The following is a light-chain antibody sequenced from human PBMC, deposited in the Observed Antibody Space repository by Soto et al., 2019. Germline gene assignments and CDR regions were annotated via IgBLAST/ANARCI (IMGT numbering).Light chain of an antibody. J-gene: IGKJ1*01. CDR3: QQYGASPRT. CDR1: QSVSSNY. V-gene: IGKV3-20*01. Sequence: EIVLTQSPGTLSLSPGERATLSCRASQSVSSNYLAWYQQKLGQAPRLLIYGASSRATGIPDRFSGSGSGTDFTRTISRLEPEDFAVYYCQQYGASPRTFGQGTKVEIK. CDR2: GAS.